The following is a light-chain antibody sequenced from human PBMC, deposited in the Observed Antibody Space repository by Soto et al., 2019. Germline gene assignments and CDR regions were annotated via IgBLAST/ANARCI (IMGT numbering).Light chain of an antibody. V-gene: IGLV2-8*01. CDR3: RSYAGSNNVV. CDR1: SSDVGGYNY. Sequence: QPVLTQPPAASGSPGQSVTISCTGTSSDVGGYNYVSWYQQHPGKAPKLMIYEVSKRPSGVPDRFSGSKSGNTASLTVSGVQAEDEADYYCRSYAGSNNVVFGGGTKLTVL. CDR2: EVS. J-gene: IGLJ2*01.